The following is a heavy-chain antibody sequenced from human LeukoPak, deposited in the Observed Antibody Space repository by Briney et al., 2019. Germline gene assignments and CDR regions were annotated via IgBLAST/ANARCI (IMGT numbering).Heavy chain of an antibody. CDR1: GYTFTNYG. Sequence: ASVKVSCKASGYTFTNYGISWVRQAPGQGLEWMGWINPNSGGTNYAQKFQGRVTMTRDTSISTAYMELSRLRSDDTAVYYCARDRRVSVAVTRYNWFDPWGQGTLVTVSS. CDR2: INPNSGGT. D-gene: IGHD4-11*01. V-gene: IGHV1-2*02. CDR3: ARDRRVSVAVTRYNWFDP. J-gene: IGHJ5*02.